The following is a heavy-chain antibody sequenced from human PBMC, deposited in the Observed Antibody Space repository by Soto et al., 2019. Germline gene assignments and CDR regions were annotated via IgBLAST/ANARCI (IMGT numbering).Heavy chain of an antibody. CDR1: GDSVSSSSAA. CDR2: TYYRSKWNH. J-gene: IGHJ4*02. D-gene: IGHD5-18*01. Sequence: QVQLQQSGPGLVKPSQTLSLTCAISGDSVSSSSAAWNWIRQSPTRGLEWLGRTYYRSKWNHDYAKSVKSRISINPDTSKNQFSLQLNSVIPEDTAVYFCARGVDTSMIFAYWGQGILVTVSS. V-gene: IGHV6-1*01. CDR3: ARGVDTSMIFAY.